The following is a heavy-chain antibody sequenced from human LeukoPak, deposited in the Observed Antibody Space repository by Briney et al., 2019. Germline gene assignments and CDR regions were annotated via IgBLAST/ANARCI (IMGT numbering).Heavy chain of an antibody. Sequence: GGSLRLSCAASGFTFSDYYMSWIRQAPGKGLEWVAYISYSSSYTNYADSVKGRFTISRDNAKNTLYLQMNSLRAEDTAVYYCAKGFYDNSASGVFDIWGQGTMVTVSS. V-gene: IGHV3-11*03. D-gene: IGHD3-22*01. CDR2: ISYSSSYT. CDR1: GFTFSDYY. CDR3: AKGFYDNSASGVFDI. J-gene: IGHJ3*02.